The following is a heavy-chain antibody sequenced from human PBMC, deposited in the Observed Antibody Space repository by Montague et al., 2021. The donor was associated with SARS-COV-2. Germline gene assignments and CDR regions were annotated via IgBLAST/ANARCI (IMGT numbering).Heavy chain of an antibody. D-gene: IGHD6-13*01. CDR2: IYYSGST. V-gene: IGHV4-39*07. CDR1: GGSISSSSYY. J-gene: IGHJ6*02. Sequence: SETLSLTCTVSGGSISSSSYYWGWIRQPPGKGLEWIGSIYYSGSTYYKPSLKSRVTIPVDTSKNQFSLKLSSVTAADTAVYYCARVGRQQLVRLSGMDVWGQGTTVTVSS. CDR3: ARVGRQQLVRLSGMDV.